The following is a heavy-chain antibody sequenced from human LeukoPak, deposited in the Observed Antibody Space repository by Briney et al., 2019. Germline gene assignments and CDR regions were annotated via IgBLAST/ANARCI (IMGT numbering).Heavy chain of an antibody. J-gene: IGHJ4*02. CDR3: AGRLAAAGEWRY. CDR2: IYGGGST. CDR1: GFTVSNSY. V-gene: IGHV3-53*01. Sequence: GGSLRLSCAASGFTVSNSYMSWVRQAPGKGLEWVSVIYGGGSTYHADSVKGRFTISRDTSKNTPYLEMNSLRGEDTAGYYCAGRLAAAGEWRYWGQGTLVTVSS. D-gene: IGHD6-13*01.